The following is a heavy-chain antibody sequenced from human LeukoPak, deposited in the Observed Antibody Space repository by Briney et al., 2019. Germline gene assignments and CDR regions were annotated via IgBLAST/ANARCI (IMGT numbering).Heavy chain of an antibody. D-gene: IGHD3-3*01. CDR2: IIPILGIA. CDR3: AREDFWSGYNY. J-gene: IGHJ4*02. CDR1: GGTFSSYT. Sequence: SVKVSCKASGGTFSSYTISWVRQAPGQGLEWMGRIIPILGIANYAQKFQGRVTITADKSTSTAYMELSSLRSEDTAVYYCAREDFWSGYNYWGQRTLITVSS. V-gene: IGHV1-69*04.